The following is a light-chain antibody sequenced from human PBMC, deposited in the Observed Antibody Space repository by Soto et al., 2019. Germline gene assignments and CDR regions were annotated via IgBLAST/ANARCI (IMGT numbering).Light chain of an antibody. CDR3: SSYSRNTLFV. CDR2: EAT. Sequence: QSVLTQPASVSGSPGQSITISCTGTSSDVGGYNYVSWYQQHPGKAPKLMIYEATNRPSGISGRFSASKSGNTASLTISGLQAEDEADYYCSSYSRNTLFVFGSGTQLTVL. J-gene: IGLJ1*01. CDR1: SSDVGGYNY. V-gene: IGLV2-14*01.